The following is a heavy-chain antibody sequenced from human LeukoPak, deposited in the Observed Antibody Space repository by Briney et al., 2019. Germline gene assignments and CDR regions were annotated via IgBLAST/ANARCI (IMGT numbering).Heavy chain of an antibody. J-gene: IGHJ3*02. CDR2: ITTDETNT. CDR3: ARDDITLHAFDI. Sequence: GGSLRLSCAASGFTFSRFWMHWVSQVPGKGLVWVSRITTDETNTIYADSVRGRFTISRDNAKNTLYLQMNSLTAEDTAVYCCARDDITLHAFDIWGRGTMVTVSS. V-gene: IGHV3-74*01. CDR1: GFTFSRFW. D-gene: IGHD3-9*01.